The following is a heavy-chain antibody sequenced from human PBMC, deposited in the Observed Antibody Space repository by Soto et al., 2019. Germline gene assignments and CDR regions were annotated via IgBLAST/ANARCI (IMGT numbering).Heavy chain of an antibody. J-gene: IGHJ5*02. CDR2: IYYSGST. D-gene: IGHD4-4*01. CDR3: ARADKTTVTGHNWFDP. V-gene: IGHV4-31*03. CDR1: GSSISSGGYY. Sequence: PSETLSLTCTVSGSSISSGGYYWSWIRQHPGKGLEWIGYIYYSGSTYYNPSLKSRVIISVDTSKNQFSLKLSSVTAADTAVYYCARADKTTVTGHNWFDPWGQGTLVTVSS.